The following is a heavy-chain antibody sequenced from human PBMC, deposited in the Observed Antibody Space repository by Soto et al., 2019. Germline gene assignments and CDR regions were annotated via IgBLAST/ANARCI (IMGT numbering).Heavy chain of an antibody. J-gene: IGHJ4*02. CDR2: ISSGGNT. V-gene: IGHV3-23*01. Sequence: EVQLLESGGGLVQPGGSLRLSCEGSGFTFDNYAMSWVRQAPGKGLEWVSTISSGGNTYYADSVKGRFAISRDTSKNTLSLEMNSLRAEDTAVYYGAKKNVVVLGDFGFLWGQGTLVTVST. CDR1: GFTFDNYA. CDR3: AKKNVVVLGDFGFL. D-gene: IGHD2-15*01.